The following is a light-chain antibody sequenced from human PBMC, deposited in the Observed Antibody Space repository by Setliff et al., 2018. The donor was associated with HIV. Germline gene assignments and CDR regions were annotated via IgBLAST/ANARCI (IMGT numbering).Light chain of an antibody. CDR3: SSYTTTSTTV. CDR2: EVS. Sequence: ALTQPASVSGSPGQSITISCTGTRSDVGGYNSVSWYQQHPGKVPKVLIYEVSNRPSGVSNRFSGSKSGNTASLTISGLQADDEADYYCSSYTTTSTTVFGTGTKSPS. J-gene: IGLJ1*01. CDR1: RSDVGGYNS. V-gene: IGLV2-14*03.